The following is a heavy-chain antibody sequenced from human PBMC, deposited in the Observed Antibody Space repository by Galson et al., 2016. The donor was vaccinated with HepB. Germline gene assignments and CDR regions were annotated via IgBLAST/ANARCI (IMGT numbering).Heavy chain of an antibody. D-gene: IGHD5-12*01. CDR2: INQDGSEE. Sequence: SLRLSCAASGFTFSRYWMTWVRQAPGKGLEWVANINQDGSEEYYVDSVKGRFTISRDNAKKSLYLQMNSLRAEDTAIYYCARPQLTGWLRPAFDIWGQGTMVTVSS. J-gene: IGHJ3*02. V-gene: IGHV3-7*03. CDR1: GFTFSRYW. CDR3: ARPQLTGWLRPAFDI.